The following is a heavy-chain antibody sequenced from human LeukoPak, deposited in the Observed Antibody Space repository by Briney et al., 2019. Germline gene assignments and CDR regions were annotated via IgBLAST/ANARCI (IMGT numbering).Heavy chain of an antibody. J-gene: IGHJ5*02. CDR2: INHSGST. CDR1: GGSFSGYY. CDR3: ARLSFWFDP. V-gene: IGHV4-34*01. D-gene: IGHD2/OR15-2a*01. Sequence: PSETLSLTCAVYGGSFSGYYWSWIRQPPGKGLEWIGEINHSGSTNYNPSLKSRVTISVDTSKNQFSLKLSSVTAADTAVYYCARLSFWFDPWGQGTLVTVSS.